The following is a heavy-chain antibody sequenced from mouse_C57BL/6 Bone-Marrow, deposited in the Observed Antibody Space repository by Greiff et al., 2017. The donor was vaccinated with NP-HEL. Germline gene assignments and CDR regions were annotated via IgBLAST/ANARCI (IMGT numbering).Heavy chain of an antibody. Sequence: EVMLVESGGGLVQPGESLKLSCESNEYEFPSHDMSWVRKTPEKRLELVAAINSDGGSTYYPDTMERRFIISRDNTKKTLYLQMSSLRSEDTALYYCARQRSYYYGISYRWYFDVWGTGTTVTVSS. CDR2: INSDGGST. V-gene: IGHV5-2*01. J-gene: IGHJ1*03. CDR3: ARQRSYYYGISYRWYFDV. D-gene: IGHD1-1*01. CDR1: EYEFPSHD.